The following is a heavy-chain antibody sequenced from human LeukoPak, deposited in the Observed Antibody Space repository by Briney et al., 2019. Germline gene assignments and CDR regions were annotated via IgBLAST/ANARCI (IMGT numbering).Heavy chain of an antibody. CDR1: GGSISSYY. J-gene: IGHJ3*02. CDR2: IYYSGST. D-gene: IGHD3-3*01. CDR3: ARGSDFWSGYAFDI. Sequence: SETLSLTCTVSGGSISSYYWSWIRQPPGEGLEWIGYIYYSGSTNYNPSLKSRVTISVDTSKNQFSLKLSSVTAADTAVYYCARGSDFWSGYAFDIWGQGTMVTVSS. V-gene: IGHV4-59*01.